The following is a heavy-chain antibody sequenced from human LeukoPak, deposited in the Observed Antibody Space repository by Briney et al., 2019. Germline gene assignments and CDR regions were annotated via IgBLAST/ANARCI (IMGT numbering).Heavy chain of an antibody. D-gene: IGHD2-15*01. Sequence: SETLSLTCTVSGGSISSGDYYWSWIRQPPGKGLEWIGYIYYSGSTYYNPSLKSRVTISVDTSKNQFSLKLSSVTAADTAVYYCARDRHLPGAASAFDIWGQGTMVTVSS. V-gene: IGHV4-31*03. CDR3: ARDRHLPGAASAFDI. J-gene: IGHJ3*02. CDR2: IYYSGST. CDR1: GGSISSGDYY.